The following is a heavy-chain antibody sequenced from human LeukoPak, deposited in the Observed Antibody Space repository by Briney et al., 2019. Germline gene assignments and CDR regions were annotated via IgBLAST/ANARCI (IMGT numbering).Heavy chain of an antibody. CDR3: ARDSGPQTGCAFDI. CDR2: IKQDGSEK. J-gene: IGHJ3*02. Sequence: QTGGSLRLSCAASGFTFSSYWMSWVRQAPGKGLEWVANIKQDGSEKYYVDSVKGRFTISRDNAKNSLYLQMNSLRAEDTAVYYCARDSGPQTGCAFDIWGQGTMVTVSS. CDR1: GFTFSSYW. D-gene: IGHD1-14*01. V-gene: IGHV3-7*01.